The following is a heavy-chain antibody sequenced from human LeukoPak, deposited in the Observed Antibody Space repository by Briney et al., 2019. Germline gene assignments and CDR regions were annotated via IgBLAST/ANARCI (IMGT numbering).Heavy chain of an antibody. CDR1: GFTVSNDY. CDR2: IYGGGDT. D-gene: IGHD6-6*01. CDR3: TRLLPSSHLFFDS. V-gene: IGHV3-53*01. Sequence: GGSLRLSCAVSGFTVSNDYMSWVRQAPGKGLEWVSVIYGGGDTYYADSVRGRFTISRDNFQNTLLLQMDSLRAEDTAVYYCTRLLPSSHLFFDSWGQGTLVTVSS. J-gene: IGHJ5*01.